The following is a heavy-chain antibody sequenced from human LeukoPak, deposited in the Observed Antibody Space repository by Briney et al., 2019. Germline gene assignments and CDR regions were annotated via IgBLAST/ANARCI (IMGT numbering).Heavy chain of an antibody. CDR3: ARVDYGGNSGAFDI. D-gene: IGHD4-23*01. CDR2: IYHSGST. CDR1: GGSISSSNW. V-gene: IGHV4-4*02. J-gene: IGHJ3*02. Sequence: PSETLSLTCAVSGGSISSSNWWSWVRQPPVKGLEWIGEIYHSGSTNYNPSLKSRVTISVDKSKNQFSLKLSSVTAADTAVYYCARVDYGGNSGAFDIWGQGTMVTVSS.